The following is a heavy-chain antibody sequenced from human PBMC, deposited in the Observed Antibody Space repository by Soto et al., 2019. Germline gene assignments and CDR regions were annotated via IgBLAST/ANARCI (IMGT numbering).Heavy chain of an antibody. V-gene: IGHV3-53*04. CDR1: GFTVSSNF. CDR2: IYSGGNT. J-gene: IGHJ4*02. D-gene: IGHD3-10*01. CDR3: ARDNDYGSGSLDY. Sequence: EVQLVESGGGLVQPGGSLRLSCAASGFTVSSNFMNWVRQAPGKGLEWVSVIYSGGNTYYADSVKGRFTISRHNYKSTLYLQINSLRVEDSAVYYCARDNDYGSGSLDYWGQGTLVIVS.